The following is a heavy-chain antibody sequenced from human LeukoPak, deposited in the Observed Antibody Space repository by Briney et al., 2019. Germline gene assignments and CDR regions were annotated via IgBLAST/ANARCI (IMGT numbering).Heavy chain of an antibody. Sequence: ASVKVSCKASGYTFTSYGISWVRQAPGQGLEWMGWISAYNGNTNYAQKLQGRVTMTTDTSTSTAYMELRSLRSDDTAVYYCARTSYGYFGGLHDAFDIWGQGTMVTVSS. J-gene: IGHJ3*02. CDR2: ISAYNGNT. V-gene: IGHV1-18*01. CDR1: GYTFTSYG. CDR3: ARTSYGYFGGLHDAFDI. D-gene: IGHD5-18*01.